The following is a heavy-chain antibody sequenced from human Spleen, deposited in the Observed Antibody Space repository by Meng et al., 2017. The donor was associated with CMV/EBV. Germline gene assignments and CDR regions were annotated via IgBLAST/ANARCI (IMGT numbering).Heavy chain of an antibody. CDR1: GFSLSTRGVA. J-gene: IGHJ4*02. V-gene: IGHV2-5*01. CDR2: LYWNDDK. Sequence: SGPTLVKPTQTLTLTCTISGFSLSTRGVAVGWIRQPPGKALEWLGLLYWNDDKRYSPFLNNRLTITKDTSKNQVVLALTNLDPVDTATYYCAVQWDLRGFDYWGQGILVTVSS. CDR3: AVQWDLRGFDY. D-gene: IGHD3-10*01.